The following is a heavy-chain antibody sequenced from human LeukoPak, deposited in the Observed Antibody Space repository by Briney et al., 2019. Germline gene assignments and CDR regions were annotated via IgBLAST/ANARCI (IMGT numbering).Heavy chain of an antibody. V-gene: IGHV4-34*01. D-gene: IGHD6-6*01. CDR1: GGSFSGYY. J-gene: IGHJ6*03. CDR3: ARVGAARDYYYMDV. CDR2: INHSGST. Sequence: SETLSLTCAVYGGSFSGYYWSWIRQPPGKGLEWIGEINHSGSTYYNPSLKSRVTISVDTSKNQFSLKLSSVTAADTAVYYCARVGAARDYYYMDVWGKGTTVTVSS.